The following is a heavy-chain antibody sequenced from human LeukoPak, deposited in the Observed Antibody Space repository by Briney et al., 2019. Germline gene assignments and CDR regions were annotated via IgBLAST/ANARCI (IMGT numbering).Heavy chain of an antibody. CDR3: ARSDLGGYYPPEFDY. CDR1: GGSISSSNW. J-gene: IGHJ4*02. V-gene: IGHV4-4*02. CDR2: IYHSGST. Sequence: NPSETLSLTCAVSGGSISSSNWWSWVRQPPGKGLEWIGEIYHSGSTNYNPSLKSRVTISVDKSKNQFSLKLSSVTAADTAVYYCARSDLGGYYPPEFDYWGQGTLVTVSS. D-gene: IGHD3-10*01.